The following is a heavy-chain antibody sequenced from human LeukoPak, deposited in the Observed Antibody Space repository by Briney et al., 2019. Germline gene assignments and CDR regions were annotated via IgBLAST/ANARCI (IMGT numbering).Heavy chain of an antibody. D-gene: IGHD3-22*01. CDR3: ARDPYDSSGYYGGDAFDI. V-gene: IGHV4-59*01. CDR1: GGSISSYY. J-gene: IGHJ3*02. CDR2: IYYSGST. Sequence: SETLSLTCTVSGGSISSYYWSWIRQPPGKGLEWIGYIYYSGSTNYNPPLKSRVTISVDTSKNQFSLKLSSVTAADTAVYYCARDPYDSSGYYGGDAFDIWGQGTMVTVSS.